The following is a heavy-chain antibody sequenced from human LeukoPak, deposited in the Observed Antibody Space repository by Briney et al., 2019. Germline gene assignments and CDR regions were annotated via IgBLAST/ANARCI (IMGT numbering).Heavy chain of an antibody. D-gene: IGHD6-6*01. CDR1: GGSISSSTCF. CDR3: ARQGGYIISSFDS. CDR2: IYYSGST. Sequence: PSETLSLTCTVSGGSISSSTCFWGWIRQPPGKGLEWIGSIYYSGSTFYNPSLKSRVTISVDTSKNRFSLKLTSVTAADTAVYYCARQGGYIISSFDSWGQGTLVTVSS. J-gene: IGHJ4*02. V-gene: IGHV4-39*01.